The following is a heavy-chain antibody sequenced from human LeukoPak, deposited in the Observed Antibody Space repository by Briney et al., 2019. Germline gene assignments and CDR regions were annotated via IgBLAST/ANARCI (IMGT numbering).Heavy chain of an antibody. Sequence: GGSLRLSCAASGFTFSTYSMAWVRQAPGKGLEWVSSIYNSGSRTFYGDSVKGRFTVSRDNSKNTLYLQMNSLRAEDTAVYYCAKDVAPDSGWDLDYWGQGTLVTVSS. V-gene: IGHV3-23*05. J-gene: IGHJ4*02. CDR3: AKDVAPDSGWDLDY. CDR1: GFTFSTYS. CDR2: IYNSGSRT. D-gene: IGHD6-19*01.